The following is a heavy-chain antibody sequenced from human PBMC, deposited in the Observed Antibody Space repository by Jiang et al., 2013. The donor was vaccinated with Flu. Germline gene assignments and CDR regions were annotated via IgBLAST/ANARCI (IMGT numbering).Heavy chain of an antibody. CDR3: ARYMAQGAKGAFDV. D-gene: IGHD3-10*01. CDR1: GYTFASYY. Sequence: VQLVESGAEVKKPGASVKVSCKASGYTFASYYMHWVRQAPGQGLEWMGVTNPSGSATTYAQKFQGRVIMTRDTSTSTLYMELSSLRSEDTAVYYCARYMAQGAKGAFDVWGQGTMVTVSS. V-gene: IGHV1-46*01. J-gene: IGHJ3*01. CDR2: TNPSGSAT.